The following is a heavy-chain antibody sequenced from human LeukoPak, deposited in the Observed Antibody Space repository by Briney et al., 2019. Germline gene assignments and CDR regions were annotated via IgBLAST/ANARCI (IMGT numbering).Heavy chain of an antibody. CDR2: ISYDGSNK. CDR3: AKLNPTDAFDI. J-gene: IGHJ3*02. CDR1: RFPLSSYV. Sequence: GSLRLSCAASRFPLSSYVMHWVRQAPGKGLEWVAVISYDGSNKYYADSVKGRFTISRDNSKNTLYLQMNSLRAEDTAVYYCAKLNPTDAFDIWGQGTMVTVSS. V-gene: IGHV3-30*18.